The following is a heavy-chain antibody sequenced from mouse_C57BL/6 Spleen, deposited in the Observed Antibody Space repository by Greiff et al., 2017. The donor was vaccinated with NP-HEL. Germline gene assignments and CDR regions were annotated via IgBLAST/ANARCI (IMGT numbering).Heavy chain of an antibody. V-gene: IGHV1-15*01. J-gene: IGHJ3*01. Sequence: QVQLKQSGAELVRPGASVTLSCKASGYTFTDYEMHWVKQTPVHGLEWIGAIDPETGGTAYNQKFKGKAILTADKSSSTAYMELRSLTSEDSAVYYCTPYDYPAYWGQGTLVTVSA. CDR3: TPYDYPAY. D-gene: IGHD2-4*01. CDR2: IDPETGGT. CDR1: GYTFTDYE.